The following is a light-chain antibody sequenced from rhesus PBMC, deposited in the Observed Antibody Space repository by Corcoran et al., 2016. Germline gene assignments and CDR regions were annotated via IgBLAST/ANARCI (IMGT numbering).Light chain of an antibody. V-gene: IGKV2-78*01. Sequence: DIVMTQTPLSLPVTPGEPASISCRSSQSLLHSDGYTYLEWYLQKPGQSPQLLIYLGSNRASGVPDRFSGRGSGTDFTLKISRVGAEDVGVYYCMQGTQLPFTFGPGTKPDIK. J-gene: IGKJ3*01. CDR2: LGS. CDR3: MQGTQLPFT. CDR1: QSLLHSDGYTY.